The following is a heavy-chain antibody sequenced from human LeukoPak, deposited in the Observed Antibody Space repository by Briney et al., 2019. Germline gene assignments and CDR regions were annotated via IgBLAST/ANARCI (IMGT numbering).Heavy chain of an antibody. CDR2: ILHDGSNK. J-gene: IGHJ3*02. CDR1: GFTFRNYA. V-gene: IGHV3-30-3*01. D-gene: IGHD2-21*02. CDR3: ARGDCGGDCYLSMATYDI. Sequence: PGRSLRLSCAASGFTFRNYAMHWVCQAPGKGLEWVAVILHDGSNKYYADSVKGRFTISRDNSKNTLYLQMNSLRADDAALYYCARGDCGGDCYLSMATYDIWGQGTKVTVSS.